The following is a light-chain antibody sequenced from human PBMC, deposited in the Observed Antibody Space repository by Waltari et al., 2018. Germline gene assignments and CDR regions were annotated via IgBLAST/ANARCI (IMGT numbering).Light chain of an antibody. V-gene: IGKV4-1*01. J-gene: IGKJ1*01. CDR2: WTS. CDR1: QNLLYSSNNKNF. CDR3: QQYYSSPPT. Sequence: DIVMTQSPDSLAVSLGERATLNCKSSQNLLYSSNNKNFLGWYQLKPGQPPKLLMYWTSTRESGVPDRFSGSGSETDFTLTISSLQAEDVAVYYCQQYYSSPPTFGQGTRVEI.